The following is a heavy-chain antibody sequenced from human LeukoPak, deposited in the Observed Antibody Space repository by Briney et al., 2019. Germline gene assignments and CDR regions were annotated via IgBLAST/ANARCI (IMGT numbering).Heavy chain of an antibody. Sequence: PGGSLRLSCAASGFTFSSYWMHWVRQAPGKGLVWISRINSDGSSTSYADSVKGRFTISRDNAKNTLYLQMNSLRAEDTAVYYCAMGPYYYDSSGYYYWGQGTLVTVSS. CDR2: INSDGSST. D-gene: IGHD3-22*01. J-gene: IGHJ4*02. CDR3: AMGPYYYDSSGYYY. CDR1: GFTFSSYW. V-gene: IGHV3-74*01.